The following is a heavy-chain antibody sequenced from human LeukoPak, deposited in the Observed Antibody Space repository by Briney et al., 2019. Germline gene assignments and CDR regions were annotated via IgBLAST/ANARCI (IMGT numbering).Heavy chain of an antibody. CDR3: ARRPYYGSGRFDY. D-gene: IGHD3-10*01. J-gene: IGHJ4*02. V-gene: IGHV4-34*01. CDR1: GGSFSGYY. Sequence: PSETLSLTCAVYGGSFSGYYWSWIRQPPGKGLEWIGEINHSGSTNYNPSLKSRVTISVDTSKNQFSLKLSSVTAADPAVYYCARRPYYGSGRFDYWGQGTLVTVSS. CDR2: INHSGST.